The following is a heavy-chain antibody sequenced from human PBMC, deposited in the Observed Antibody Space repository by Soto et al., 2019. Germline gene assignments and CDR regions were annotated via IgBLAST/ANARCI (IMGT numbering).Heavy chain of an antibody. D-gene: IGHD1-7*01. CDR1: GFTFNLYW. V-gene: IGHV3-74*01. Sequence: RSLRLSCAAFGFTFNLYWMHWVRQAPGKGLVWVSRINPDGSSTTYADSVKGRFTISRDNSKNTVYLQMNGLGAEDTAIYYCARDNWNSYWGQGALVTVSS. J-gene: IGHJ4*02. CDR2: INPDGSST. CDR3: ARDNWNSY.